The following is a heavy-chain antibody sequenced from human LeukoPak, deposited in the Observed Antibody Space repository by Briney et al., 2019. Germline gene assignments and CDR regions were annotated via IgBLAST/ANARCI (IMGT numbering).Heavy chain of an antibody. CDR3: AIPMEARYFDWLSPKN. CDR2: ISYDGRNK. J-gene: IGHJ4*02. V-gene: IGHV3-30*03. D-gene: IGHD3-9*01. Sequence: PGGSLRLSCAASGFTFSSYGMHWVRQAPGKGLEWVAVISYDGRNKYYADSVMGRFTISRDNSKNTLYLQMNSLRAEDTAVYYCAIPMEARYFDWLSPKNWGQGTLVTVSS. CDR1: GFTFSSYG.